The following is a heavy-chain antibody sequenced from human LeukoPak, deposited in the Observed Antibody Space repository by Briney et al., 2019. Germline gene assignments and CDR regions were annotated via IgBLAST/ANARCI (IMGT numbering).Heavy chain of an antibody. Sequence: GGSLRISCKGSGYSFTSYRISWVRQMPGKGLEWMGRIDPSDSYTNYRPSFQGHVTISADKSISTAYLQWSSLKASDTAMYYCARHIAVAHFDYWGQGTLVTVSS. CDR3: ARHIAVAHFDY. J-gene: IGHJ4*02. D-gene: IGHD6-19*01. CDR2: IDPSDSYT. CDR1: GYSFTSYR. V-gene: IGHV5-10-1*01.